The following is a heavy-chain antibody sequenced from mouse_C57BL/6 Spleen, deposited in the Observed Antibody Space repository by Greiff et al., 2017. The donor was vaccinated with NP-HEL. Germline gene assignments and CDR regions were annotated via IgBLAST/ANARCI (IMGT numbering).Heavy chain of an antibody. Sequence: QVQLQQPGTELVKPGASVKLSCKASGYTFTSYWMHWVKQRPGQGLEWIGNINPSNGGSNYNEKFQSKATLTVDKYSSTAYMQLSNLTCEDSAVYYCARIQTRGAYWGQGTLVTGSA. V-gene: IGHV1-53*01. CDR3: ARIQTRGAY. CDR2: INPSNGGS. CDR1: GYTFTSYW. J-gene: IGHJ3*01.